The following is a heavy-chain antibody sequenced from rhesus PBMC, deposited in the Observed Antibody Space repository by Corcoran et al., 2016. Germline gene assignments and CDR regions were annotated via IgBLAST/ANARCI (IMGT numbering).Heavy chain of an antibody. J-gene: IGHJ5-2*02. V-gene: IGHV4-122*02. Sequence: QVQLQESGPGLVKPSETLSLTCAVSGGSISSGYYYWSWIRQPPGKGLEWIGYITYRGRTSYNPSLKSRVTISRDTSKNQFSRKLSSVTAADTAVYYCARVAAVYNSLDVWGRGVLVTVSS. CDR3: ARVAAVYNSLDV. CDR1: GGSISSGYYY. CDR2: ITYRGRT. D-gene: IGHD6-31*01.